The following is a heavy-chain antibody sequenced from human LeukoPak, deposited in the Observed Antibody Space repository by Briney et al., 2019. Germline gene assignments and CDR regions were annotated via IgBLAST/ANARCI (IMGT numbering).Heavy chain of an antibody. V-gene: IGHV3-30-3*01. CDR2: ISYDGSNK. CDR1: GFTFSSYA. D-gene: IGHD3-22*01. Sequence: GGSLRLSCAASGFTFSSYAMHWVRQAPGKGREWGAVISYDGSNKYYADSVKGRFTISRDNSKNTLYLQMNSLRAEDTAVYYCARGEYYDSSGYYYDDAFDIWGQGTMVTVSS. CDR3: ARGEYYDSSGYYYDDAFDI. J-gene: IGHJ3*02.